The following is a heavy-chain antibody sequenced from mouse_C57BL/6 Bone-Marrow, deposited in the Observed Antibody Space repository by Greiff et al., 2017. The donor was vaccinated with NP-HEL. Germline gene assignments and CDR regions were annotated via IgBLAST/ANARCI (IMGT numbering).Heavy chain of an antibody. Sequence: VKLQESGAELVKPGASVKISCKASGYAFSSYWMNWVKQRPGKGLEWIGQIYPGDGDTNYNGKFKGKATLTADKSSSTAYMQLSSLTSEDSAVYFCARRRTTVVAPYAMDYWGQGTSVTVSS. D-gene: IGHD1-1*01. V-gene: IGHV1-80*01. CDR1: GYAFSSYW. J-gene: IGHJ4*01. CDR2: IYPGDGDT. CDR3: ARRRTTVVAPYAMDY.